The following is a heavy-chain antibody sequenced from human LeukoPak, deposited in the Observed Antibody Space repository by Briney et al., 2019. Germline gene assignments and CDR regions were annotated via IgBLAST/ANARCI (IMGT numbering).Heavy chain of an antibody. CDR1: GFTFSSYW. CDR2: IWYDGSNK. D-gene: IGHD6-19*01. J-gene: IGHJ4*02. CDR3: ASTSGWYEPIDY. Sequence: GGSLRLSCAASGFTFSSYWMIWVRQAPGKGLEWVAVIWYDGSNKYYADSEKGRFTISRDNSKNTLYLQMNSLRAEDTAVYYCASTSGWYEPIDYWGQGTLVTVSS. V-gene: IGHV3-33*08.